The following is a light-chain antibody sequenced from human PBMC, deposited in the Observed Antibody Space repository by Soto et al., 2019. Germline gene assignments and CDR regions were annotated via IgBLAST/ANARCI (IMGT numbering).Light chain of an antibody. CDR1: QTFSNN. CDR2: AAS. J-gene: IGKJ3*01. Sequence: EIVMTQSPATLSVSPGERATLSCRASQTFSNNLAWYQQKPGQAPRLLIYAASTRATGIPARFSGGGSGTDFTLSISSLQSEDIAVYYCHQYNNRPFTFGPGTKVDIK. CDR3: HQYNNRPFT. V-gene: IGKV3-15*01.